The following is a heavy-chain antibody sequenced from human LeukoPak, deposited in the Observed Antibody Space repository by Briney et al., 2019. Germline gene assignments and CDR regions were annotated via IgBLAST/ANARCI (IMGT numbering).Heavy chain of an antibody. V-gene: IGHV3-23*01. CDR3: AKDDGYFDWFHDY. CDR2: ISGSGGGT. D-gene: IGHD3-9*01. J-gene: IGHJ4*02. CDR1: GFTFSSYA. Sequence: GGSLRLSCAASGFTFSSYAMSWVRQAPGRGLEWVSAISGSGGGTYYADSVKGRFTISRDNSKNTLYLQMNSLRAEDTAVYYCAKDDGYFDWFHDYWGQGTLVTVSS.